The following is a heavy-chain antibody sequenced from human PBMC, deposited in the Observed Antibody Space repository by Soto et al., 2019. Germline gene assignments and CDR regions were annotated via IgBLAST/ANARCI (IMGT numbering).Heavy chain of an antibody. V-gene: IGHV3-48*02. CDR1: GFTFSTYG. D-gene: IGHD3-10*01. CDR3: ARDGSGWYYFDY. J-gene: IGHJ4*02. Sequence: VQLVESGGGLVQPGGSLRLSCAASGFTFSTYGMNWVRQAPGKGLEWVSYIDDSSTIYYADSVKGRFTISRDNAKNSLYLQMNSLRDEDTAVYYCARDGSGWYYFDYWGQGTLVTVSS. CDR2: IDDSSTI.